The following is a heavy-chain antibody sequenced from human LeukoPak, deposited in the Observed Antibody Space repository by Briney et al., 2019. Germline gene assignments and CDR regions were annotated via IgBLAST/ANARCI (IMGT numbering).Heavy chain of an antibody. CDR3: ARVFEDFSFRREFFDY. D-gene: IGHD3-10*01. CDR2: INSDGSST. CDR1: GFTFSSYS. J-gene: IGHJ4*02. Sequence: GGSLRLSCAASGFTFSSYSMNWVRQAPGKGLVWVSRINSDGSSTSYADSVKGRFTISRDNAKNTLYLQMNSLRAEDTAVYYCARVFEDFSFRREFFDYWGQGTLVTVSS. V-gene: IGHV3-74*01.